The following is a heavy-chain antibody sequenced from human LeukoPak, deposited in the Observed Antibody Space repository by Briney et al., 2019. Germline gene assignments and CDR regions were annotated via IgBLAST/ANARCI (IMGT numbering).Heavy chain of an antibody. Sequence: GGSLRLSCVASGFTFDSYPMTWVRQAPGKGLEWVSGISGSGRTTYYADSVKGRFTISRDNAKNSLFLQMNSLRAEDTAVYYCARDFPRAIYCNNTICSPGFDYWGQGTLVTVSS. J-gene: IGHJ4*02. D-gene: IGHD2-2*01. CDR1: GFTFDSYP. V-gene: IGHV3-23*01. CDR3: ARDFPRAIYCNNTICSPGFDY. CDR2: ISGSGRTT.